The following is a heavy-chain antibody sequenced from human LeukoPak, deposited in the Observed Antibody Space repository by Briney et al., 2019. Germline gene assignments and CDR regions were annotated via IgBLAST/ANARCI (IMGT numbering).Heavy chain of an antibody. CDR2: INHSGST. CDR1: GGSFSGYY. J-gene: IGHJ4*02. D-gene: IGHD6-19*01. V-gene: IGHV4-34*01. Sequence: SETLSLTRAVYGGSFSGYYWSWIRQPPGKGLEWIGEINHSGSTNYNPSLKSRVTISVDTSKDQFSLKLSSVTAADTAVYYCARGLSGWYFYWGQGTLVTVSS. CDR3: ARGLSGWYFY.